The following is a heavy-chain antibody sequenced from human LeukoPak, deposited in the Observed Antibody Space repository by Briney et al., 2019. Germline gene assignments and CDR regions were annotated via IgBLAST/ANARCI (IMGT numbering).Heavy chain of an antibody. D-gene: IGHD3-22*01. CDR1: GFTFSSYA. CDR2: ISGSGGST. V-gene: IGHV3-23*01. Sequence: AGGSLRLSCAASGFTFSSYAMSWVRQAPGKGLVWVSAISGSGGSTYYADSVKGRFTISRDNSKNTLYLQMNSLRAEDTAVYYCATRYYYDSSGYYGSLDYWGQGTLVTVSS. CDR3: ATRYYYDSSGYYGSLDY. J-gene: IGHJ4*02.